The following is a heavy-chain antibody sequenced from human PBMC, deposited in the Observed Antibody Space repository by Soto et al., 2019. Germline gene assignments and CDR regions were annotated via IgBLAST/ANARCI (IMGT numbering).Heavy chain of an antibody. CDR1: GFTFSDSY. Sequence: PGGSLRLSCAASGFTFSDSYMAWIRQAPGKGLEWVSYISSTGSLISYADSVKGRFTISRDNAKNSLYLQVNSLRAEDTAVYYCARDLGYYDSSGYFDYWGQGTLVTVSS. D-gene: IGHD3-22*01. J-gene: IGHJ4*02. CDR3: ARDLGYYDSSGYFDY. CDR2: ISSTGSLI. V-gene: IGHV3-11*01.